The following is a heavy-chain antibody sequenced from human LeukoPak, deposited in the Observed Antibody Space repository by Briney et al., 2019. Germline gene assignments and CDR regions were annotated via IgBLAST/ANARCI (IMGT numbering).Heavy chain of an antibody. V-gene: IGHV4-34*01. Sequence: SETLSLTCAVYGGSFSGYYWSWIRQPPGKGLEWIGEINHSGSTNHNPSLKSRVTISVDTSKNQFSLKLSSVTAADTAVYYCARDRITWYYDSSGGFDYWGQGTLVTVSS. CDR1: GGSFSGYY. CDR2: INHSGST. CDR3: ARDRITWYYDSSGGFDY. J-gene: IGHJ4*02. D-gene: IGHD3-22*01.